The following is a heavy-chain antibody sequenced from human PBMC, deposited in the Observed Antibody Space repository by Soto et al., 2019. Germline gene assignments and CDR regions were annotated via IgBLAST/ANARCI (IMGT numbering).Heavy chain of an antibody. J-gene: IGHJ6*02. CDR2: IYYSGST. D-gene: IGHD3-10*01. Sequence: PSETLSLTCTASGGSISSSSYYWGWIRQPPGKGLEWIGSIYYSGSTYYNPSLKSRVTISVDTSKNQFSLKLSSVTAADTAVYYCARLLDITMVRGVTHYYYYYGMDVWGQGTTVTVSS. V-gene: IGHV4-39*01. CDR1: GGSISSSSYY. CDR3: ARLLDITMVRGVTHYYYYYGMDV.